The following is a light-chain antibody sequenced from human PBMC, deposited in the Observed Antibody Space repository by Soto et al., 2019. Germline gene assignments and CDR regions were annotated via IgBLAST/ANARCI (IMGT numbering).Light chain of an antibody. CDR3: QQYNNWPRT. CDR1: QSVSSN. J-gene: IGKJ1*01. V-gene: IGKV3-15*01. CDR2: GAS. Sequence: EIVLTQSPATLSLSPGERATLSCRASQSVSSNLAWYQQKPGQAPRLLIYGASTGATGIPARFSGSGSGTEFTLTISSLQSEDFAVYYCQQYNNWPRTFGQGTKVEIK.